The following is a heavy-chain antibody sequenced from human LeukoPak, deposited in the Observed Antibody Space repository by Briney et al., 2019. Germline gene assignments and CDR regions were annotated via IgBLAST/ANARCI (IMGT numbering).Heavy chain of an antibody. D-gene: IGHD3-10*01. CDR3: ARDKPMVRGKIGAFDI. V-gene: IGHV3-74*01. Sequence: GGSLRLSCAASGFTFRKYWLHWVRQAPGKGLVWVSRINPDDESTSYADSVKGRFTIPRDNAKNSLYLQMNSLRAEDTAVYYCARDKPMVRGKIGAFDIWGQGTMVTVSS. J-gene: IGHJ3*02. CDR2: INPDDEST. CDR1: GFTFRKYW.